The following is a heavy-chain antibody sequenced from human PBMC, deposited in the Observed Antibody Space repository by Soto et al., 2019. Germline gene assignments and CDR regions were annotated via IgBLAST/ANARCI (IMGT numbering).Heavy chain of an antibody. CDR1: GFSLSNARMG. CDR3: ARRIAAAGTDAFDI. V-gene: IGHV2-26*01. J-gene: IGHJ3*02. Sequence: QVTLKESGPVLVKPTETLTLTCTVSGFSLSNARMGVSWIRQPPGKALEWLAHIFSNDEKSYSTSLKSRLTIXKXTXXSQVVLTMTNMDPVDTATYYCARRIAAAGTDAFDIWGQGTMVTVSS. D-gene: IGHD6-13*01. CDR2: IFSNDEK.